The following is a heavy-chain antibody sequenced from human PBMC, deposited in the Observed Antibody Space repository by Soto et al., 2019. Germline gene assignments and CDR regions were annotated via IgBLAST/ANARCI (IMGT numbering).Heavy chain of an antibody. V-gene: IGHV3-64D*06. CDR3: VHPRSTVQIPPT. D-gene: IGHD4-17*01. CDR1: GFTFSMFS. J-gene: IGHJ5*02. Sequence: HPGGSLRLSCAASGFTFSMFSMHWVRQAPGKGLEYVSGISSNGDGTYYADSVKGRFAISRDNSKNTLYLQMNSLRAVDTAVYYCVHPRSTVQIPPTWGQGTLVTVSS. CDR2: ISSNGDGT.